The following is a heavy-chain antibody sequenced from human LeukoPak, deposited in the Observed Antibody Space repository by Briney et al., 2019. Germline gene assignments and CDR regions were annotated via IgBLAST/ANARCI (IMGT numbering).Heavy chain of an antibody. D-gene: IGHD3-16*01. CDR3: ARGGPAARLITFGGVTDY. CDR2: ISTYNGNT. Sequence: ASVKVSCKTSGYIFTSFGITWVRQAPGQGLEWMGWISTYNGNTNYAQNLQGGVTMTTDTSTSTAYMELRSLRSDDTAVYCCARGGPAARLITFGGVTDYWGQGTLVTVSS. J-gene: IGHJ4*02. V-gene: IGHV1-18*01. CDR1: GYIFTSFG.